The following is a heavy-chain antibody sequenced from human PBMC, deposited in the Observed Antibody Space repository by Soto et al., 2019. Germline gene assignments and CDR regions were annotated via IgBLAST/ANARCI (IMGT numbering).Heavy chain of an antibody. V-gene: IGHV1-18*01. CDR2: ISAYNGNT. CDR3: ARDLRGNPGY. J-gene: IGHJ4*02. CDR1: GYTFTSFG. D-gene: IGHD4-4*01. Sequence: QVQLVQSGAEVKKPGASVKVSCKASGYTFTSFGISWVRQAPGQGLEWMGWISAYNGNTNSAQELQGRVTMTTDTTTSTAYMEPRSLSSDDKAVYYCARDLRGNPGYWGQGTLVTVSS.